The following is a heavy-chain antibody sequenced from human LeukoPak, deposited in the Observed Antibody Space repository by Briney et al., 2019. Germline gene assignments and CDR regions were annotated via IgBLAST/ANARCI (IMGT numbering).Heavy chain of an antibody. J-gene: IGHJ4*02. CDR1: GFTFRSYW. CDR3: ARGRYNWTF. Sequence: GESLKISCAASGFTFRSYWMTWVRQAPGKGLEWVSNIKQDGSEKYYVGSVKGRFTISRDNAKNSLYLQMSSLRVEDTAVYYCARGRYNWTFWGQGTLVTVSS. CDR2: IKQDGSEK. V-gene: IGHV3-7*01. D-gene: IGHD1-20*01.